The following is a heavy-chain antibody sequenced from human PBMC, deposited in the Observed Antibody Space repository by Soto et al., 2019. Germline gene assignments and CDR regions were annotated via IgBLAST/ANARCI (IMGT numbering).Heavy chain of an antibody. Sequence: EVQLVESGGGLVQPGGSLRLSCAASGFTFSDFDMVWVRQAPGKGLEYISAISSNGGITYYANSVKGRFTISRDSFKNTLYLQMSSLKAEDMAVYYCVRDVSSDRWGQGALDTVSS. CDR3: VRDVSSDR. J-gene: IGHJ4*02. CDR2: ISSNGGIT. V-gene: IGHV3-64*01. CDR1: GFTFSDFD.